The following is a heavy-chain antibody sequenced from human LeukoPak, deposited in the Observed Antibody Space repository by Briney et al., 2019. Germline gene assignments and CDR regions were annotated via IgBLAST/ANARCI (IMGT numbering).Heavy chain of an antibody. J-gene: IGHJ6*02. CDR3: ARDFNILLWFGESTYGMDV. Sequence: SGGSLRLSWAASGFTFSSYWMSWVRQAPGKGLEWVANIKQDGSEKYYVDSVKGRFTISRDNAKNSLYLQMNSLRAEDTAVYYCARDFNILLWFGESTYGMDVWGQGTTVTVSS. CDR2: IKQDGSEK. V-gene: IGHV3-7*01. CDR1: GFTFSSYW. D-gene: IGHD3-10*01.